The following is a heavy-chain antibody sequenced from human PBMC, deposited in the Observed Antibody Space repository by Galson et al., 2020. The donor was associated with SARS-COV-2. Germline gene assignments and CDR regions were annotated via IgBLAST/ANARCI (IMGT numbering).Heavy chain of an antibody. Sequence: GGSLGLSCAASGFTFSNAWMSWVRQAPGKGLEWVGRIKSKTDGGTTDYAASVKGRFTISRDDSKNTLYLQMNSLKTEDTAVDYCTTEDPYYYDSSGYYPFDYWGQGTLVTVSS. J-gene: IGHJ4*02. D-gene: IGHD3-22*01. V-gene: IGHV3-15*01. CDR1: GFTFSNAW. CDR2: IKSKTDGGTT. CDR3: TTEDPYYYDSSGYYPFDY.